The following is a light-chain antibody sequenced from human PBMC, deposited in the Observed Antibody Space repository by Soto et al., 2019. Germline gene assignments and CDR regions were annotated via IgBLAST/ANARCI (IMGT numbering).Light chain of an antibody. V-gene: IGKV3-20*01. Sequence: EMVLTQSPGTLSLSPGERATLSCRASQSIGSNSLVWYQQRPGQAPSLLIYGAYGRATGIPDRFSGSGSGTDFTRTVSRLEPEDCEVYYCQRYVGSPTFGQGTKVEIK. CDR3: QRYVGSPT. CDR1: QSIGSNS. CDR2: GAY. J-gene: IGKJ1*01.